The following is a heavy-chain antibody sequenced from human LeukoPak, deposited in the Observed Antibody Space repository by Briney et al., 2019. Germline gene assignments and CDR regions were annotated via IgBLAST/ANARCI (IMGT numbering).Heavy chain of an antibody. D-gene: IGHD3-10*01. CDR3: AKVPAFGGYYGSGSYPAGLYFDY. J-gene: IGHJ4*02. V-gene: IGHV3-30*02. CDR2: IHYDGSNK. Sequence: GGSLRLSCAASGFTFSSFGMHWVRQAPGKGLEWVAFIHYDGSNKYYADSVKGRFTISRDNSKNTLYLQMNSLRAEDTAVYYCAKVPAFGGYYGSGSYPAGLYFDYWGQGTLVTVSS. CDR1: GFTFSSFG.